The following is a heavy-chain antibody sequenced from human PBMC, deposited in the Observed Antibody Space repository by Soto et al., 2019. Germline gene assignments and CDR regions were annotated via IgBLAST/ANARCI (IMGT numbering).Heavy chain of an antibody. CDR1: GFTFGSFW. V-gene: IGHV3-7*03. D-gene: IGHD6-19*01. CDR2: MKQDGNEK. J-gene: IGHJ4*02. CDR3: ARLQWQRPTGFDY. Sequence: GGSLRLSCAASGFTFGSFWMSWVRQAPGRGLEWVANMKQDGNEKYYMDSVKGRFTISRDNAKNSLYLQMNSLRAEDTAVYYCARLQWQRPTGFDYWGQGTLVTVSS.